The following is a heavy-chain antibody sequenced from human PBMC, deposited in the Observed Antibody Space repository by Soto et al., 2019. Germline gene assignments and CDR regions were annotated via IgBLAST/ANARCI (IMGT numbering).Heavy chain of an antibody. Sequence: EVQLLESGGGLVQPGASLRLSCAASGFTFTTFDMSWARQAPGQGLEWVSVVRGRDGSTSYADSLKGRFTISKDSSKNTLYLHMNSLRAEDTALYYCAKGAWLDYWGQGTLVTVSS. CDR1: GFTFTTFD. D-gene: IGHD5-12*01. J-gene: IGHJ4*02. V-gene: IGHV3-23*01. CDR2: VRGRDGST. CDR3: AKGAWLDY.